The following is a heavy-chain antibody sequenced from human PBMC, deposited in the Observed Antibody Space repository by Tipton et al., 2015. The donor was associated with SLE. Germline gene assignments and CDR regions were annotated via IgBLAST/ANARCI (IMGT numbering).Heavy chain of an antibody. CDR2: ISYSGST. CDR1: GDLISHSNYY. D-gene: IGHD5-12*01. CDR3: ARDDLGYDYY. V-gene: IGHV4-39*06. J-gene: IGHJ4*02. Sequence: LRLSCTVSGDLISHSNYYWGWIRQPPGKGLEWIASISYSGSTYYNPSLASRVTISVDTSKNQVPLRLSSVTAADTAVYYCARDDLGYDYYWGQGTLVTVSS.